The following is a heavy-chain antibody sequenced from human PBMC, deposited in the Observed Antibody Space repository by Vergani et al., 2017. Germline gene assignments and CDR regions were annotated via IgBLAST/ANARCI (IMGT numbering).Heavy chain of an antibody. J-gene: IGHJ3*02. CDR3: ARGMTTETTDLDGFDI. D-gene: IGHD4-17*01. Sequence: LVESGGGLVQPGGSLRLSGAASSFSVSSHYMTWVRQAPGKGLEWVSTINIGGRTSYADSVKGRLTLTRDDSKNTLHLQMNSLRPEDTAVYYCARGMTTETTDLDGFDIWGQGTMVSVSS. CDR2: INIGGRT. V-gene: IGHV3-66*02. CDR1: SFSVSSHY.